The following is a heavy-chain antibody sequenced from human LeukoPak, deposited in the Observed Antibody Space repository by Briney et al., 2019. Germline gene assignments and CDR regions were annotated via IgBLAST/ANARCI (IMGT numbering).Heavy chain of an antibody. CDR1: GFTVSSNY. J-gene: IGHJ3*02. V-gene: IGHV3-66*02. CDR3: ARDRGYSYGFDAFDI. CDR2: IYSGGST. Sequence: GGSLRLSCAASGFTVSSNYMSWVRQAPGKGLEWVSVIYSGGSTYYADSVKGRFTISKDNSKNTLYLQMNSLRAEDTAVYYCARDRGYSYGFDAFDIWGQGTMVTVSS. D-gene: IGHD5-18*01.